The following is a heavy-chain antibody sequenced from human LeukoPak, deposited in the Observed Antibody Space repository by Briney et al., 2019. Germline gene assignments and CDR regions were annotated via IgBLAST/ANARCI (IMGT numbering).Heavy chain of an antibody. Sequence: SETLSLTCSVSGGSISSSGYYWGWIRQLPGKGLEWIASIYYSGSTYYNPSLKSRVTISVDTSKNQFSLKLSSVTAADTAVYYCAREGYSSGWTLTYYYYYMDVWGKGTTVTVSS. CDR1: GGSISSSGYY. V-gene: IGHV4-39*07. CDR3: AREGYSSGWTLTYYYYYMDV. CDR2: IYYSGST. J-gene: IGHJ6*03. D-gene: IGHD6-19*01.